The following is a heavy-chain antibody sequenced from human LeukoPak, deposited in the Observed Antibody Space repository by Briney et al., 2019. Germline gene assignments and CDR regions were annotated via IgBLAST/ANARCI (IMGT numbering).Heavy chain of an antibody. V-gene: IGHV3-23*01. Sequence: GGSLRLSCAASGFTFSSYAMSWVRQAPGKGLEWVSAISGSGGSTYYADSVKGRFTISRDNSRNTLYLQMNSLRAEDTAVYYCARRVVYYFDYWGQGTLVTVSS. J-gene: IGHJ4*02. CDR1: GFTFSSYA. CDR3: ARRVVYYFDY. D-gene: IGHD2-15*01. CDR2: ISGSGGST.